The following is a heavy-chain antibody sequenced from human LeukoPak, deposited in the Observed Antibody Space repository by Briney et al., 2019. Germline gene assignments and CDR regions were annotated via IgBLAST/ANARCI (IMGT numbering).Heavy chain of an antibody. CDR3: AGGSIVGAPHFDY. CDR2: IYTSGST. CDR1: GGSLSNY. D-gene: IGHD1-26*01. Sequence: PSETLSLTCTVSGGSLSNYWSWIRQPAGKGLEWIGRIYTSGSTNYNPSLKSRVTISIDTSKNQFSLKLSSVTAADTAVYYCAGGSIVGAPHFDYWGQGILVTVSS. V-gene: IGHV4-4*07. J-gene: IGHJ4*02.